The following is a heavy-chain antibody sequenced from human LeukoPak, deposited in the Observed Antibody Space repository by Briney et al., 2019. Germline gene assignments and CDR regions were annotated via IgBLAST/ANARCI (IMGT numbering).Heavy chain of an antibody. CDR2: IRSDGSNK. CDR3: ARDVGPAYYDILTGRLDY. D-gene: IGHD3-9*01. V-gene: IGHV3-30*02. CDR1: GFSFSSYG. Sequence: GGSLRLSCAGSGFSFSSYGMHWVRQAPGKGLEWMAFIRSDGSNKYYADSVKGRFTISRDNSKNTLYLQMNSLRAEDTAVYYCARDVGPAYYDILTGRLDYWGQRTLVTVSS. J-gene: IGHJ4*02.